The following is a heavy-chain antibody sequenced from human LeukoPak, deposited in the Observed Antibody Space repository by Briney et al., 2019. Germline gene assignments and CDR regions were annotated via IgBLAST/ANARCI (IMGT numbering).Heavy chain of an antibody. Sequence: GGSLRLSCAASGFTFSSYSMNWVRQAPGKGLEWVSSISSSSSYIYYADSVKGRFTISRDNAKNSLYLQMNSLRAEDTAVYYCAKDCRSVTSCYHGYWGQGTLVTVSS. V-gene: IGHV3-21*01. J-gene: IGHJ4*02. CDR3: AKDCRSVTSCYHGY. D-gene: IGHD2-2*01. CDR1: GFTFSSYS. CDR2: ISSSSSYI.